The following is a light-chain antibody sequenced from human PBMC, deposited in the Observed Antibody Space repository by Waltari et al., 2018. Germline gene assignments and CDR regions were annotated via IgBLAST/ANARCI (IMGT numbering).Light chain of an antibody. Sequence: QPVLTQPPSASASLGASVTLTCTLSSGYSNYKVDWYQQRPGKGPRFVVRVGTGGIVGSKGDGIPGRFSVLGSGLNRYLTIKNIQEEDESDYHCGADHGSGSSFVYVFGTGTKVTVL. J-gene: IGLJ1*01. CDR1: SGYSNYK. V-gene: IGLV9-49*03. CDR2: VGTGGIVG. CDR3: GADHGSGSSFVYV.